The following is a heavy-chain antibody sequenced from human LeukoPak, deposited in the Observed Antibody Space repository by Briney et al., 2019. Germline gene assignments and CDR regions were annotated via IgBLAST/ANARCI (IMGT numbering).Heavy chain of an antibody. D-gene: IGHD1-1*01. V-gene: IGHV4-59*08. CDR3: AKHEDFTTYDY. J-gene: IGHJ4*02. CDR1: VDSISSYY. Sequence: SETLSLTCTVSVDSISSYYWSWIRQPPGKGLEWIGSIYYSGSTNYNPSLKSRVTISIDRSKNQSSLKLSSVTAADTAVYYCAKHEDFTTYDYWGPGTLVTVSS. CDR2: IYYSGST.